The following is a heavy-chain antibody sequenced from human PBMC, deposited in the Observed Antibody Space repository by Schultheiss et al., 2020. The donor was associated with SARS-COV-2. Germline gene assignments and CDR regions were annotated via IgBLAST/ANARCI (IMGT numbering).Heavy chain of an antibody. D-gene: IGHD1-1*01. CDR1: GYTFTSYG. CDR2: INPNSGGT. V-gene: IGHV1-2*02. J-gene: IGHJ4*02. CDR3: ARWAWNGAGDY. Sequence: ASVKVSCKASGYTFTSYGISWVRQAPGQGLEWMGWINPNSGGTNYAQKFQGRVTMTRDTSISTAYMELSRLRSDDTAVYYCARWAWNGAGDYWGQGTLVTVSS.